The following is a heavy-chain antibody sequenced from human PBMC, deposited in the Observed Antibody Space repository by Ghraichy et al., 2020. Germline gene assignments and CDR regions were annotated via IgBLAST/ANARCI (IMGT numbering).Heavy chain of an antibody. CDR3: ARGGSSGWSTTHNWFDP. Sequence: SVKVSCKASGGTFSSYAISWVRQAPGQGLEWMGGIIPIFGTANYAQKFQGRVTITADKSTSTAYMELSSLRSEDTAVYYCARGGSSGWSTTHNWFDPWGQGTLVTVSS. V-gene: IGHV1-69*06. CDR1: GGTFSSYA. J-gene: IGHJ5*02. D-gene: IGHD6-19*01. CDR2: IIPIFGTA.